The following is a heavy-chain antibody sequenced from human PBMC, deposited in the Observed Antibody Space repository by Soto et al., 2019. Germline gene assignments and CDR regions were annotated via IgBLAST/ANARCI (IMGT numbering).Heavy chain of an antibody. D-gene: IGHD5-12*01. CDR2: MNPNSGNT. Sequence: XSVKVSFNASGYTFTSYDINLVRHATGQGLEWMGWMNPNSGNTGYAQKFQGRVTMTRNTSISTAYMELSSLRSEDTAVYYRARGPWPRSWLRFLDAFDIWGQGTMVTVSS. J-gene: IGHJ3*02. V-gene: IGHV1-8*01. CDR1: GYTFTSYD. CDR3: ARGPWPRSWLRFLDAFDI.